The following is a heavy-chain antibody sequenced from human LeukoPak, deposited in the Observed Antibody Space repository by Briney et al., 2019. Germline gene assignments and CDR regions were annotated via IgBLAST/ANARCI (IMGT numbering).Heavy chain of an antibody. V-gene: IGHV4-39*07. CDR1: GGSISSSSYY. Sequence: SETLSLTCTVSGGSISSSSYYWGWIRQPPGKGLEWIGSIYYSGSTYYNPSLKSRVTISVDTSKNQFSLKLSSVTAADTAVYYCARGTYYYDSSGYFSSYYFDYWGQGTLVTVSS. CDR3: ARGTYYYDSSGYFSSYYFDY. D-gene: IGHD3-22*01. CDR2: IYYSGST. J-gene: IGHJ4*02.